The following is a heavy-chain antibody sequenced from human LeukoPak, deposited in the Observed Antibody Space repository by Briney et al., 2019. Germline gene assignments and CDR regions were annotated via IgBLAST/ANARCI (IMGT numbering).Heavy chain of an antibody. CDR3: ARRGEILTGYYHFDY. V-gene: IGHV1-2*04. Sequence: ASVNVSCKASGYTFTGYYMHWVRQAPGHGLEWMGWINPNSGGTNYAQKFQGWVTMTRDTSISTAYMELSRLRSDDTAVYYCARRGEILTGYYHFDYWGQGTLVTVSS. J-gene: IGHJ4*02. CDR1: GYTFTGYY. CDR2: INPNSGGT. D-gene: IGHD3-9*01.